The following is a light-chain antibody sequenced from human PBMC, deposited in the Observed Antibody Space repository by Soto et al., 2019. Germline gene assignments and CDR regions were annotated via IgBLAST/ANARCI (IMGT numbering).Light chain of an antibody. V-gene: IGKV3-20*01. Sequence: EIVLTQSPGTLSLSPGERATLSCRASQSVSSSYLAWYQQKPGQAPRLVIYGASTRATGIPDRFRGSGSGTDFILTISRLEPEDFAVYYCQQYGSSPSALTFGGGTKVDIK. CDR2: GAS. J-gene: IGKJ4*01. CDR1: QSVSSSY. CDR3: QQYGSSPSALT.